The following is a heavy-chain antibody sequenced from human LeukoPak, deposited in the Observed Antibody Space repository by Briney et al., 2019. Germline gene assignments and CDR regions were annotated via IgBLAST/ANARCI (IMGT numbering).Heavy chain of an antibody. CDR3: ARAHTNITSPFDY. V-gene: IGHV3-66*01. J-gene: IGHJ4*02. Sequence: GGSLRLSCAASGFTVSSNYMSWVRQAPGKGLEWVSVIYSGGSTHYADSVKGRFTISRDNSKNTLYLQMNSLRVEDTAVYYCARAHTNITSPFDYWGQGALVTVSS. CDR2: IYSGGST. D-gene: IGHD3-10*01. CDR1: GFTVSSNY.